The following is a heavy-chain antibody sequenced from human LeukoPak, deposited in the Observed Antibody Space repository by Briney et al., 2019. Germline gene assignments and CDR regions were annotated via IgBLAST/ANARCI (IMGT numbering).Heavy chain of an antibody. CDR3: ARHYDFWSGYQTRDY. CDR1: GFTFSSYS. CDR2: ISSSSSTI. D-gene: IGHD3-3*01. Sequence: PGGSLRLSCAASGFTFSSYSMNWVRQAPGKGLEWVSYISSSSSTIYYADSVKGRFTISRDNAKNSLYLQMNGLRAEDTAVYYCARHYDFWSGYQTRDYWGQGTLVTVSS. J-gene: IGHJ4*02. V-gene: IGHV3-48*01.